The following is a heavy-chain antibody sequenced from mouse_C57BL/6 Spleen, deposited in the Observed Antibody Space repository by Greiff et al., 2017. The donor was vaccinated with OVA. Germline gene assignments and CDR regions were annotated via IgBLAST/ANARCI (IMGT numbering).Heavy chain of an antibody. J-gene: IGHJ2*01. V-gene: IGHV1-62-2*01. CDR3: ERDGGNVDLDY. Sequence: QVQLQQSGAELVKPGASVKLSCKASGYTFTDYTIHWVKQRPGKGLEWIGWFYPGSGSIKYNEKFKDKATLTAAKSSSTVEMERSRVTSEDSAVYFCERDGGNVDLDYWGQGTTVTVSS. CDR2: FYPGSGSI. D-gene: IGHD2-1*01. CDR1: GYTFTDYT.